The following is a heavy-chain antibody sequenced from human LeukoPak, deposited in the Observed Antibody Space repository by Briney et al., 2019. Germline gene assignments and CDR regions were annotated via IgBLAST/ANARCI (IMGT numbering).Heavy chain of an antibody. CDR3: ARDRSFGGFDP. J-gene: IGHJ5*02. CDR1: GVSISSGGYS. D-gene: IGHD3-10*01. CDR2: IYHSGST. V-gene: IGHV4-30-2*01. Sequence: SETLSLTCAVSGVSISSGGYSWSWIRQPPGKGLEWIGYIYHSGSTYYNPSLKSRVTISVDRSKNQFSLKLSSVTAADTAVYYCARDRSFGGFDPWGQGTLVTVSS.